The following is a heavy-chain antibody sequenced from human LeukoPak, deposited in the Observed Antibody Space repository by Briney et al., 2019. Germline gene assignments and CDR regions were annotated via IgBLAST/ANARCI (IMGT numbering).Heavy chain of an antibody. CDR2: IYTSGST. CDR1: GGSISSGSYY. J-gene: IGHJ4*02. V-gene: IGHV4-61*02. CDR3: ARDFLNYYDSSGYYFDY. Sequence: SETLSLTCTVSGGSISSGSYYWSWIRQPAGKGLEWIGRIYTSGSTNYNPSLKSRVTISIDTSKNQFSLKLSSVTAADTAVYYCARDFLNYYDSSGYYFDYWGQGTLVTVSS. D-gene: IGHD3-22*01.